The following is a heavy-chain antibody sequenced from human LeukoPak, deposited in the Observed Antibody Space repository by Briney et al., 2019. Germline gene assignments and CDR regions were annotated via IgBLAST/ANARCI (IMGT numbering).Heavy chain of an antibody. J-gene: IGHJ5*02. CDR1: GYTFTSYG. Sequence: ASVKVSCKASGYTFTSYGISWVRQAPGQGLEWMGWISAYNGNTNYAQELQGRVTMTTDTSTSTACMELRSLRSDDTAVYYCARDPVIVVVPAAITVGGFDPWGQGTLVTVSS. V-gene: IGHV1-18*01. D-gene: IGHD2-2*02. CDR3: ARDPVIVVVPAAITVGGFDP. CDR2: ISAYNGNT.